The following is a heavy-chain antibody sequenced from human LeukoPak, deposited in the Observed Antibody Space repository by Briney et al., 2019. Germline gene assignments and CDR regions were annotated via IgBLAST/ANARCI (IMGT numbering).Heavy chain of an antibody. Sequence: GGSLRLSCAASGFTFSSYWMHWVRQAPGKGLVWVSRINRDGSSTTYADSVKGRFTISRDNAKNTLYLQMNSLRAEDTAVYYCARGGSSWSAFDIWGQGTMVTVSS. D-gene: IGHD6-19*01. J-gene: IGHJ3*02. CDR1: GFTFSSYW. CDR2: INRDGSST. CDR3: ARGGSSWSAFDI. V-gene: IGHV3-74*01.